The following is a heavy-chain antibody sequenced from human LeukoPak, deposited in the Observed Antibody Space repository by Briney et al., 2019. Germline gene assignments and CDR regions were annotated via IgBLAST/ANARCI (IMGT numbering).Heavy chain of an antibody. CDR2: MNPRSGNT. J-gene: IGHJ5*02. V-gene: IGHV1-8*01. CDR1: GYTFTNYD. CDR3: ARGPHEVSGSYRWFDP. Sequence: ASVKVSCKASGYTFTNYDINWVRQATGQGLEWMGWMNPRSGNTGYVQKFQGRVTMTRDTSISTAYMELSSLRSEDTAVYFCARGPHEVSGSYRWFDPWGQGTLVTVSS. D-gene: IGHD1-26*01.